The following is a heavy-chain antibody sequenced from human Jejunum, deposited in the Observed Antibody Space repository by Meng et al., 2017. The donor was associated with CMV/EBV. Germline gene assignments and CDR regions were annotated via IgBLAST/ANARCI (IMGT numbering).Heavy chain of an antibody. J-gene: IGHJ4*02. D-gene: IGHD3-3*01. CDR3: ARGIYDFWEPDY. CDR2: IYYTGTT. Sequence: LQRQESGPGLVKPSETLSLTCTVSGDSITNNSHFWGWIRQSPGKGLEWIGTIYYTGTTYNNPSLKSRVAISIDTSKNQFSLKLTSVTAADTAKYYCARGIYDFWEPDYWGQGTLVTVSS. CDR1: GDSITNNSHF. V-gene: IGHV4-39*07.